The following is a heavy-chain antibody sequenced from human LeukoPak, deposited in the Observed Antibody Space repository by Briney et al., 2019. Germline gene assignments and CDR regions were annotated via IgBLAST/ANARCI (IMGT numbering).Heavy chain of an antibody. Sequence: GGSLRLSCAASGFTFSSYAMSWVRQAPGKGLEWVSAISGSGGSTYYADSVKGRFTISRDNSKNTLYLQMNSLRAEDTAVYYCAKDFQRLQWLVRDAFDIWGQGTMVTVSS. J-gene: IGHJ3*02. D-gene: IGHD6-19*01. CDR2: ISGSGGST. CDR3: AKDFQRLQWLVRDAFDI. CDR1: GFTFSSYA. V-gene: IGHV3-23*01.